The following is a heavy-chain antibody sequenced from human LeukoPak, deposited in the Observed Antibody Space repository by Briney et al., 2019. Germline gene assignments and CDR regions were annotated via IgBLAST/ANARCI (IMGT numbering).Heavy chain of an antibody. V-gene: IGHV3-53*01. CDR2: IYIGGST. CDR3: KVVTAIKARPFDY. Sequence: GGSLRLSCAASGFTVSSHYMTWVRQAPEKGLEWVSVIYIGGSTYYADSVKGRFTISRDNSKNTLYLQMNSLRAEDTAVYYCKVVTAIKARPFDYWGQGTLVTVSS. D-gene: IGHD2-21*02. CDR1: GFTVSSHY. J-gene: IGHJ4*02.